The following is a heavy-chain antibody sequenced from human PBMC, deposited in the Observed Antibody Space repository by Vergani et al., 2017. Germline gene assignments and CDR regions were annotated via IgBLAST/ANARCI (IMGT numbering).Heavy chain of an antibody. Sequence: EVQLLESGGGLVQPGGSLRVSCAASGFTFSSDAMSWVRQAPGKGLEWVSAINRGSTTYYADSVKGRFTISRDNSKNTVFLQLNSLRAEDTAVYYCAKEGRSGITPFVADWGQGTLVTVSS. V-gene: IGHV3-23*01. CDR2: INRGSTT. CDR1: GFTFSSDA. CDR3: AKEGRSGITPFVAD. J-gene: IGHJ4*02. D-gene: IGHD1-14*01.